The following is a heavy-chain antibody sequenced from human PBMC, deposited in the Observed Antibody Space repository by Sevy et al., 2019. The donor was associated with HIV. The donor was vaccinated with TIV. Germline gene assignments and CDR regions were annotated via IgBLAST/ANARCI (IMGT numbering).Heavy chain of an antibody. D-gene: IGHD7-27*01. J-gene: IGHJ3*02. Sequence: GGSLRLSCAASGFTFSSYSMNWVRQAPGKRLEWVSSISSSSSYIYYADSVKGRFTISRDNAKNSLYLQMNSLRAEDTAVYYCARDRNWGAYAFDIWGQGTMVTVSS. CDR3: ARDRNWGAYAFDI. CDR1: GFTFSSYS. V-gene: IGHV3-21*01. CDR2: ISSSSSYI.